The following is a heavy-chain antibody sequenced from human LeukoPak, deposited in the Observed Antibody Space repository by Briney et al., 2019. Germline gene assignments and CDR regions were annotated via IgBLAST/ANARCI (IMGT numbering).Heavy chain of an antibody. Sequence: GGSLRLSCVVSGFTFSSYAMSWVRQAPGKGLEWVSAISGSGGSTYYADSVKGRFTISRDNSKNTLHLQMNSLRSDDTAVYYCARDHRVGSFDYWGQGTLVTVSS. V-gene: IGHV3-23*01. D-gene: IGHD1-1*01. CDR1: GFTFSSYA. CDR3: ARDHRVGSFDY. J-gene: IGHJ4*02. CDR2: ISGSGGST.